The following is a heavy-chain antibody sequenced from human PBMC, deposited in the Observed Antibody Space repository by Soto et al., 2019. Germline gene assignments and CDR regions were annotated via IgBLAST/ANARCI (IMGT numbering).Heavy chain of an antibody. CDR2: IRSKANNYAT. Sequence: EVQLVESGGGLVQPGGSLKLSCAASGFTFSGSAVHWVRQASGKGLEWVGRIRSKANNYATAYAASVQGRFTIFRDDLKNTAYLQMNSLKTEDTAVYYCTNPQVYYGMAVWGQGTTFTVSS. CDR3: TNPQVYYGMAV. CDR1: GFTFSGSA. V-gene: IGHV3-73*02. J-gene: IGHJ6*02.